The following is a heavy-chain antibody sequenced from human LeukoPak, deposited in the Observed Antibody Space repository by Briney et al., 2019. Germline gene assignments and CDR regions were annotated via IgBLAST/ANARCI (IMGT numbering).Heavy chain of an antibody. J-gene: IGHJ5*02. V-gene: IGHV4-39*01. CDR1: GGSISSSSYY. CDR3: ARSDLFDP. CDR2: IYYSGST. Sequence: SETLSLTCTVSGGSISSSSYYWGWIRQPPGKGLEWIGNIYYSGSTYYNPSLKSRITISVDTSKNQFSLKLSSVTAADTAVYYCARSDLFDPWGQGTLVTVSS.